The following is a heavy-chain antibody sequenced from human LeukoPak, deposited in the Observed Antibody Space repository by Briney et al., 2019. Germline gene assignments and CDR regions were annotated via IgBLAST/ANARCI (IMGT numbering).Heavy chain of an antibody. D-gene: IGHD5-12*01. CDR1: GGTFSSYA. CDR3: ARGSGYDPIEYYFDY. J-gene: IGHJ4*02. V-gene: IGHV1-69*13. CDR2: IIPIFGTA. Sequence: SVKVSRKASGGTFSSYAISWVRQAPGQGLEWMGGIIPIFGTANYAQKFQGRVTITADESTSTAYMELSSLRSEDTAVYYCARGSGYDPIEYYFDYWGQGTLVTVSS.